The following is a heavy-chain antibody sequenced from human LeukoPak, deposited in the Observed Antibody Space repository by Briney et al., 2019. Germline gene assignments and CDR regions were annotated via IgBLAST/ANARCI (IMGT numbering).Heavy chain of an antibody. V-gene: IGHV1-69*05. D-gene: IGHD5/OR15-5a*01. J-gene: IGHJ3*02. CDR1: GGTLSSYA. Sequence: SVKVSCKASGGTLSSYAITWVRQAPGQGLEWMGGIVPMFGTATYAQKLQGRVTITTDESTRTAYMDLSGLRSEDTAMYYCATVTMVVSRSEAGALDIWGQGTLVTVSS. CDR3: ATVTMVVSRSEAGALDI. CDR2: IVPMFGTA.